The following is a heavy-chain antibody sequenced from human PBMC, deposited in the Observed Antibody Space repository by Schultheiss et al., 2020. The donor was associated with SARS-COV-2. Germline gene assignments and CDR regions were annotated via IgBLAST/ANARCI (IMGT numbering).Heavy chain of an antibody. CDR2: ISGSGGST. J-gene: IGHJ6*02. CDR3: AKGRTYYDFWSAVLDYYYYGMDV. V-gene: IGHV3-23*01. Sequence: GGSLRLSCAASGLTFSSCGMHWVRQAPGKGLEWVSAISGSGGSTYYADSVKGRFTISRDNSKNTLYLQMNSLRAEDTAVYYCAKGRTYYDFWSAVLDYYYYGMDVWGQGTTVTVSS. CDR1: GLTFSSCG. D-gene: IGHD3-3*01.